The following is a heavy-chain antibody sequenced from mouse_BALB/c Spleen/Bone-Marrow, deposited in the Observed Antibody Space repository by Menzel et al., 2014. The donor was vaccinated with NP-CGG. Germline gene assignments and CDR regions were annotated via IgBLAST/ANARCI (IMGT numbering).Heavy chain of an antibody. CDR3: AKSGYGSFDY. CDR2: IYPGDGDT. CDR1: GYAFSSYL. Sequence: QVQLQQSWAELVRPRSSVKISCKASGYAFSSYLVNWVRQRPGQGLEWIGQIYPGDGDTNYNGKFKDKATLTADKSSSTAYMQLSSLTSEASAVYFCAKSGYGSFDYWGQGTTLTDSS. D-gene: IGHD1-1*01. J-gene: IGHJ2*01. V-gene: IGHV1-80*01.